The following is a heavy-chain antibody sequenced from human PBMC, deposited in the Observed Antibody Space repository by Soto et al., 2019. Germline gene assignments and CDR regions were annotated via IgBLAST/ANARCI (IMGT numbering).Heavy chain of an antibody. CDR1: GFTFSGSA. Sequence: EVQLVESGGGLVQPGGSLKLSCAASGFTFSGSAMHWVRQASGKGLEWVGRIRSKANNYATAYAASVKGRFTISRDDSKNTAYLQMNNLKTEDTAVYYCTPHVDTAIWGQGTLVTVSS. CDR2: IRSKANNYAT. V-gene: IGHV3-73*02. D-gene: IGHD5-18*01. J-gene: IGHJ4*02. CDR3: TPHVDTAI.